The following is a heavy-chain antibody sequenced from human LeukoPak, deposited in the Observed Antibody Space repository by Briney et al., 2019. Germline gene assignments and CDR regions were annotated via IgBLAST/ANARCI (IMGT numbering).Heavy chain of an antibody. CDR2: IYSGGST. D-gene: IGHD5-24*01. CDR1: GFTFSDYY. J-gene: IGHJ4*02. V-gene: IGHV3-53*01. Sequence: SGGSLRLSCAASGFTFSDYYMSWIRQAPGKGLEWVSVIYSGGSTYYADSVKGRFTISRDNSKNTLYLQMNSLRAEDTAVYYCARDGYNSGFGYWGQGTLVTVSS. CDR3: ARDGYNSGFGY.